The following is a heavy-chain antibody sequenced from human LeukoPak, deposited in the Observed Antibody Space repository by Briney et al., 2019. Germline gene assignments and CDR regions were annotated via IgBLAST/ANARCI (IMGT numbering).Heavy chain of an antibody. Sequence: SETVSLTCTVSGGSISSSSYYWGWIRQPPGKGLEWIGSIYYSGSTYYNPSLKSRVTISVDTSKNQFSLKLSSVTAADTAVYYCARHKDYYYSYMDVWGKGTTVTISS. V-gene: IGHV4-39*01. CDR1: GGSISSSSYY. J-gene: IGHJ6*03. CDR2: IYYSGST. CDR3: ARHKDYYYSYMDV.